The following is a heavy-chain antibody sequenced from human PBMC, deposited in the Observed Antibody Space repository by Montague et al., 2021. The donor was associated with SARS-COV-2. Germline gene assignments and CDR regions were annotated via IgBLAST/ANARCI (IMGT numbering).Heavy chain of an antibody. CDR3: ARDRFIAGGGLPHGFDP. CDR2: IYYSGGT. J-gene: IGHJ5*02. V-gene: IGHV4-59*01. D-gene: IGHD6-13*01. Sequence: SETLSLTCSVSGGPISGYYWSWIRQSPGKGLEWIGYIYYSGGTIYNPSLKSRVIISVDTSKSQFSLKLSSVTAADTAVYYCARDRFIAGGGLPHGFDPWGQGTLVTVSS. CDR1: GGPISGYY.